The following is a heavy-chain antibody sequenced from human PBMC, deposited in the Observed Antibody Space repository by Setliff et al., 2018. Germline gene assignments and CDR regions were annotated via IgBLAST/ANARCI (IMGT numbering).Heavy chain of an antibody. Sequence: ETLSLSCAASGFTFSFYSMNWVRQAPGKGLEWISYSSSGSAMYYADSVKGRFTISRDNAKNLLYLQMNSLKTEDTAVYYCTTSISEDYDYGENEGVYYYYYYMDVWGKGTTVTVSS. V-gene: IGHV3-48*01. D-gene: IGHD4-17*01. CDR2: SSSGSAM. CDR1: GFTFSFYS. CDR3: TTSISEDYDYGENEGVYYYYYYMDV. J-gene: IGHJ6*03.